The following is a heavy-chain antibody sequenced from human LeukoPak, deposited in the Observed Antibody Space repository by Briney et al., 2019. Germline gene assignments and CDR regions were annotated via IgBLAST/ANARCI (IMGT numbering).Heavy chain of an antibody. J-gene: IGHJ4*02. CDR3: AGVEFHGGYGHLD. D-gene: IGHD5-18*01. V-gene: IGHV1-8*01. CDR2: MNPNSGNT. Sequence: ASVKVSCKASGYSFTSYDINWVRQAAAQGLEWMGLMNPNSGNTGYGQKLQGRVTMTRSSSMTTAYLELSSLPSEATALYYCAGVEFHGGYGHLDWGQRTLLTVSS. CDR1: GYSFTSYD.